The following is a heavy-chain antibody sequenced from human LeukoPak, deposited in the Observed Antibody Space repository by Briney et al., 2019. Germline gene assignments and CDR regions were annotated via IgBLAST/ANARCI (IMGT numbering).Heavy chain of an antibody. V-gene: IGHV1-69*04. Sequence: GASVKVSCKASGGTFSSYAISWVRQAPGQGLEWMGRIIPILGIANYAQKFQGRVTITADKSTSAAYMELRSLRSDDTAVYYCARDRPSYVVVTASGDDAFDIWGQGTMVTVSS. J-gene: IGHJ3*02. CDR2: IIPILGIA. CDR1: GGTFSSYA. CDR3: ARDRPSYVVVTASGDDAFDI. D-gene: IGHD2-21*02.